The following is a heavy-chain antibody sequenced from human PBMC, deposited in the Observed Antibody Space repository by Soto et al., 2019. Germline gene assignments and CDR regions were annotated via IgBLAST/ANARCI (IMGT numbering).Heavy chain of an antibody. D-gene: IGHD6-13*01. J-gene: IGHJ2*01. V-gene: IGHV1-69*01. CDR1: GGSFSRYS. Sequence: QVQLVQSGAEVKKPGSSVKVSCKASGGSFSRYSISWVRQAPGQGLEWMGGIIPSFGTANYAQKFQGRVKINHDESTSPAYMELGSLRSEDTAVYYCARVLSITGIAAAGPLRNQYWYFDLWGRGPLVTVSS. CDR3: ARVLSITGIAAAGPLRNQYWYFDL. CDR2: IIPSFGTA.